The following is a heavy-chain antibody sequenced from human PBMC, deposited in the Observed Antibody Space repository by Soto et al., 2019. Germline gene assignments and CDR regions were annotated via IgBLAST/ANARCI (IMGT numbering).Heavy chain of an antibody. CDR2: ISAYNGNT. D-gene: IGHD3-9*01. CDR1: GYTFTSYG. J-gene: IGHJ4*02. CDR3: ATVPADYDILTGYYPT. Sequence: GASVKVSCKASGYTFTSYGISWVRQAPGQGLEWMGWISAYNGNTNYAQKHQGRVTITTDTSTSTAYMELRSLRSDDTAVYYCATVPADYDILTGYYPTWGQGTLVTVSS. V-gene: IGHV1-18*01.